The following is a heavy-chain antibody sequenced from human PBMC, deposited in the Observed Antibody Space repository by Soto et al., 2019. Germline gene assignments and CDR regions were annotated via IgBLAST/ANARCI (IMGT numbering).Heavy chain of an antibody. Sequence: PGGSLRLSCAASGFTFSSYAMSWFRQAPGKGLEWVSAISGSGGSTYYADSVKGRFTISRDNSKNTLYLQMNSLRAEDTAVYYCAKDPDSDYYYYGMDVWGQGTTVTVSS. CDR1: GFTFSSYA. V-gene: IGHV3-23*01. CDR3: AKDPDSDYYYYGMDV. J-gene: IGHJ6*02. D-gene: IGHD2-21*01. CDR2: ISGSGGST.